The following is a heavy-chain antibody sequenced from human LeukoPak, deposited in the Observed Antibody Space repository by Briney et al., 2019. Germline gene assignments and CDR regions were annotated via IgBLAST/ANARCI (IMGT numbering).Heavy chain of an antibody. CDR1: GGSFSGYY. CDR2: INHSGST. Sequence: SETLSLTCAVYGGSFSGYYWSWIRQPPGKGLEWIGEINHSGSTNYNPSLKSRVTISVDTSKNQFSLKLSSVTAADTAAYYCARHAEAGTTSCPLDYWGQGTLVTVSS. J-gene: IGHJ4*02. D-gene: IGHD2-2*01. V-gene: IGHV4-34*01. CDR3: ARHAEAGTTSCPLDY.